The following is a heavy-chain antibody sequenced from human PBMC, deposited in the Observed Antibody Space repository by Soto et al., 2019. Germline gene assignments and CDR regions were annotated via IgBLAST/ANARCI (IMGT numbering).Heavy chain of an antibody. CDR3: ARGRPDFSSSSRARGNLDH. J-gene: IGHJ4*02. CDR2: IHYSGST. V-gene: IGHV4-31*03. CDR1: SASISSGGYY. Sequence: SETLSLTCTVSSASISSGGYYWSWIRQHPGKGLEWIGHIHYSGSTYYNPSLKRRVIILVDMSKNQFSLKLSSVTAADTAVYYCARGRPDFSSSSRARGNLDHWGQGTLVTVSS. D-gene: IGHD6-6*01.